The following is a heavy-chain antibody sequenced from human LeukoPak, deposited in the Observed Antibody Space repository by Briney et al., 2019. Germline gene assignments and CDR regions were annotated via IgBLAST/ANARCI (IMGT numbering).Heavy chain of an antibody. CDR1: GFTFDDYA. V-gene: IGHV3-9*01. Sequence: GGSLRLSCAASGFTFDDYAMHWVRQAPGKGLEWVSGISWNSGSIGYADSVKGRFTISRDNAKNSLYLQMNSLRAEDTAVYYCARDYDYVWGSYRKGPFDYWGQGTLVTVSS. J-gene: IGHJ4*02. CDR2: ISWNSGSI. CDR3: ARDYDYVWGSYRKGPFDY. D-gene: IGHD3-16*02.